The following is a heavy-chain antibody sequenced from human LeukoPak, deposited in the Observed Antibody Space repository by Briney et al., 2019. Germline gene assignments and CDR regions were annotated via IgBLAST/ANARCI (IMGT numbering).Heavy chain of an antibody. Sequence: WASVKVSCKASGYTFTSYGISWVRQAPGQGLEWMGIINPSGGSTSYAQKFQGRVTMTRDTSTSTVYMELSSLRSEDTAVYYCARNSMDFWSGYEYYFDYWGQGTLVTVSS. CDR1: GYTFTSYG. D-gene: IGHD3-3*01. CDR3: ARNSMDFWSGYEYYFDY. V-gene: IGHV1-46*01. CDR2: INPSGGST. J-gene: IGHJ4*02.